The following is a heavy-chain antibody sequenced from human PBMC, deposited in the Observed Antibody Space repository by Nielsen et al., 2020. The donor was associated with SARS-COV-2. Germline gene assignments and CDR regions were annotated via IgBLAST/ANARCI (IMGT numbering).Heavy chain of an antibody. CDR3: ANRGVTTYCFDY. CDR2: ISYDGSNK. CDR1: GFTFSSYA. J-gene: IGHJ4*02. D-gene: IGHD2-21*02. V-gene: IGHV3-30*04. Sequence: GESLKISCAASGFTFSSYAMHWVRQAPGKGLEWVAVISYDGSNKYYADSVKGRFTISRDNSKNTLYLQMNSLRAEDTAVYYCANRGVTTYCFDYWGQGTLVTVSS.